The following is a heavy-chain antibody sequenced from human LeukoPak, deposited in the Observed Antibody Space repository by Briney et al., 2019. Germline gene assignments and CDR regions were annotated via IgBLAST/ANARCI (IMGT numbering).Heavy chain of an antibody. CDR1: GFTFSSYA. J-gene: IGHJ4*02. CDR3: AKRDYYDSSGYSPLFDN. Sequence: GGSLRLSCAASGFTFSSYAMNWVRQAPGKGLEWVSGISGNGGSTYYADSVKGRFTISRDNSKNTLYLQMNSLRAEDTALYFCAKRDYYDSSGYSPLFDNWGQGILVTVSS. D-gene: IGHD3-22*01. V-gene: IGHV3-23*01. CDR2: ISGNGGST.